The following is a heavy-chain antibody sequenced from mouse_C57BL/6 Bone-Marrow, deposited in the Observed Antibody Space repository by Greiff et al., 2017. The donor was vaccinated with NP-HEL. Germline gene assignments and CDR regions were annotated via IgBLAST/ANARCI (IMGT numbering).Heavy chain of an antibody. CDR2: IRSKSNNYAT. D-gene: IGHD1-1*01. J-gene: IGHJ3*01. Sequence: EVKLVESGGGLVQPKGSLKLSCAASGFSFNTYAMNWVRQAPGKGLEWVARIRSKSNNYATYYADSVKDRFTISRDDSESMLYLQMNNLKTEATAMYYCVIRIYYYALGAWFAYWGQGALVTVSA. CDR1: GFSFNTYA. V-gene: IGHV10-1*01. CDR3: VIRIYYYALGAWFAY.